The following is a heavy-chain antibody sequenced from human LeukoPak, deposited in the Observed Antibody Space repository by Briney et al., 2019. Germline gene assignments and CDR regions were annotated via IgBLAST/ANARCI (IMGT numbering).Heavy chain of an antibody. J-gene: IGHJ5*02. CDR1: GYTSTGYY. CDR2: INPNNGGT. Sequence: ASVKVSCKASGYTSTGYYMHWVRQAPGQGLQWMGWINPNNGGTTYPQKFQGRVTMTRDTSISTAYMELGSLISDDTAVYYCAKGGPLSDYGVTANWFDPWGQGTLVTVSS. D-gene: IGHD4-17*01. V-gene: IGHV1-2*02. CDR3: AKGGPLSDYGVTANWFDP.